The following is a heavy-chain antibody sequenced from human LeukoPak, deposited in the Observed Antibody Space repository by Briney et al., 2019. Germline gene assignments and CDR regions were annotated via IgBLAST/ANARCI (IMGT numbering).Heavy chain of an antibody. CDR3: ARDGLVSYGMDV. Sequence: RASETLSLTCTVSGGSISSSSYYWGWIRQPPGKGLEWIGSIYYSGSTYYNPSLKSRVTISVDTSKNQFSLKLSSVTAADTAVYYCARDGLVSYGMDVWGQGTTVTVSS. CDR1: GGSISSSSYY. V-gene: IGHV4-39*02. J-gene: IGHJ6*02. CDR2: IYYSGST.